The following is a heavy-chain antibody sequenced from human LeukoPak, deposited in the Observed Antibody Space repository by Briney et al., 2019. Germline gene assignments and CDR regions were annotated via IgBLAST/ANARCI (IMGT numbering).Heavy chain of an antibody. V-gene: IGHV1-2*02. J-gene: IGHJ5*02. Sequence: ASVKVSCKASGYTLTGYYMHWVRQAPGQGGEWMGWINPNSGGTNYAQKFQGRVTMTRDTSISTAYMEPSRLRSDDTAVYYCARAGGYCSSTRCYRDWFDPWGQGTLVTVSS. CDR1: GYTLTGYY. CDR3: ARAGGYCSSTRCYRDWFDP. D-gene: IGHD2-2*01. CDR2: INPNSGGT.